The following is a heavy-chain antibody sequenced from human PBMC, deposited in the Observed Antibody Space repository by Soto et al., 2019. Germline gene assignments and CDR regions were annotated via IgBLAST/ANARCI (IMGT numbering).Heavy chain of an antibody. V-gene: IGHV3-23*01. J-gene: IGHJ5*01. D-gene: IGHD2-15*01. Sequence: GGSFRSSFTASGFTFSTYAMSWVRQAPGKGLEWVSAISGSGGNSTFYGDSVKGRFTISRDNSKNTLYLKMNSLGAEDTAVYYCAKGGGSWWFASWGHRTLVNVSS. CDR2: ISGSGGNST. CDR1: GFTFSTYA. CDR3: AKGGGSWWFAS.